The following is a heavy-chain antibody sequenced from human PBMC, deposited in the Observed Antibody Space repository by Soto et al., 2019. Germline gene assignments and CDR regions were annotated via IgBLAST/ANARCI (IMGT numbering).Heavy chain of an antibody. D-gene: IGHD6-19*01. CDR3: GHRVEVAGGFDY. V-gene: IGHV2-5*01. J-gene: IGHJ4*02. CDR1: GFSLSTSGVG. Sequence: QITLKESGPTLVKPTQTLTLTCTFSGFSLSTSGVGVGWIRQPPGKALEWLALIYWNDDKRYSPSLKSRLTITKDTSKNQVVITMTNMDPVDTATYYCGHRVEVAGGFDYWGQGTLVTVSS. CDR2: IYWNDDK.